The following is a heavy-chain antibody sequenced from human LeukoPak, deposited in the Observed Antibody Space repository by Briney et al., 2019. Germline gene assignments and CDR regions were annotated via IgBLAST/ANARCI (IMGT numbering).Heavy chain of an antibody. D-gene: IGHD3-10*01. J-gene: IGHJ5*02. CDR2: IYYSGST. Sequence: SETLSLTCTVSGGSISSSSYYWGWIRQPPGKGLEWIGSIYYSGSTYYNPSLKSRVTISVDTSKNQFSLKLSSVTAADTAVYYCARAPMVRGAPNDPWGQGTLVTVSS. CDR1: GGSISSSSYY. V-gene: IGHV4-39*01. CDR3: ARAPMVRGAPNDP.